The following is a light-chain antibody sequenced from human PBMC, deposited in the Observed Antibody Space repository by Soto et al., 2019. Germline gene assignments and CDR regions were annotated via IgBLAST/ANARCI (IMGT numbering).Light chain of an antibody. Sequence: QSALTQPASVSGSPGQSITISCTGSSSDVGGYNYVSWYQQHPGKAPKLMIYDVSNRPSGVSNRFSGSKSGNTASLTISGLQAEDEDDYYCSSYTSSSTRLFGTGTKVTVL. CDR3: SSYTSSSTRL. CDR2: DVS. J-gene: IGLJ1*01. CDR1: SSDVGGYNY. V-gene: IGLV2-14*01.